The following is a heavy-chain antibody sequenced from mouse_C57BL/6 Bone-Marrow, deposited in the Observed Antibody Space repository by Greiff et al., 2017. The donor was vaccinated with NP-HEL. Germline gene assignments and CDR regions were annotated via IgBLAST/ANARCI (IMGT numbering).Heavy chain of an antibody. D-gene: IGHD3-1*01. CDR3: AREGLCAMDY. Sequence: QVQLQQSGAELARPGASVKLSCKASGYTFTSYGISWVTQRTGQGLEWIGEIYPRSGNTYYNEKFKGKATLTADKSSSTAYMERRSLTSEDSAVYFCAREGLCAMDYWGQGTSVTVSS. CDR2: IYPRSGNT. V-gene: IGHV1-81*01. CDR1: GYTFTSYG. J-gene: IGHJ4*01.